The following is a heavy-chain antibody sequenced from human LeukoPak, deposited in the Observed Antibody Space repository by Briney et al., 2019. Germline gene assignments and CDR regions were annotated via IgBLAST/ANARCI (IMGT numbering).Heavy chain of an antibody. V-gene: IGHV6-1*01. CDR2: TYYRSKWYT. CDR3: VRSWTHSYDT. D-gene: IGHD5-18*01. J-gene: IGHJ4*02. CDR1: GDSVSSNSVG. Sequence: SQTLSLTCAISGDSVSSNSVGWHWLRQSPSRGLEWLGKTYYRSKWYTDYAVSVKSRMTINPDTSKNQFSLQVNSVTPEDTAVYHCVRSWTHSYDTWGQGTLVTVSS.